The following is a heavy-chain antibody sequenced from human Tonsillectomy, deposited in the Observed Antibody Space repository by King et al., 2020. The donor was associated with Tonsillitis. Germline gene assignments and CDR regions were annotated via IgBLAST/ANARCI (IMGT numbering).Heavy chain of an antibody. V-gene: IGHV3-30*18. CDR2: ISYDGTNK. D-gene: IGHD6-19*01. J-gene: IGHJ6*02. Sequence: VQLVESGGGVVQPGRSLRLSCAASGFTFSSYGMHWVRQAPGKGLEWVALISYDGTNKYYVGSVKGRFTISRDNSKNTLLLQMNRLRGEDTAVYYCAKDRTIGYSRGEYGMDVWGQGITVTVSS. CDR1: GFTFSSYG. CDR3: AKDRTIGYSRGEYGMDV.